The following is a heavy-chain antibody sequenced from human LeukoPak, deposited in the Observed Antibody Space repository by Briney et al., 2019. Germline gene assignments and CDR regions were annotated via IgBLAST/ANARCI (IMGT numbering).Heavy chain of an antibody. CDR2: ISGSGGST. V-gene: IGHV3-23*01. CDR3: ARVSGGHTLRGSFDY. Sequence: PGGSLRLSCAASGFTFSSYAMSWVRQAPGKGLEWVSAISGSGGSTYYADSVKGRFTISRDNSKNTLYLQMNSLRAEDTAVYYCARVSGGHTLRGSFDYWGQGTLVTVSS. CDR1: GFTFSSYA. J-gene: IGHJ4*02. D-gene: IGHD5-12*01.